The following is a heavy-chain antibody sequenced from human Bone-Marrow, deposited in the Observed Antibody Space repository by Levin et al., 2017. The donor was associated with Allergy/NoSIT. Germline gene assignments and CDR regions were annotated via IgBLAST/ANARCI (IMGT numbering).Heavy chain of an antibody. D-gene: IGHD1-26*01. V-gene: IGHV3-33*01. CDR1: GFTFSAFG. CDR3: TRDRGEWGQFYFDY. J-gene: IGHJ4*02. Sequence: TGGSLRLSCAASGFTFSAFGMHWVRQAPGRGLEWVAVISYDGGHKFYADSVKGRFTISRDNSKNTHYLQMNSLRAEDTAVYYCTRDRGEWGQFYFDYWGQGMLVTVSS. CDR2: ISYDGGHK.